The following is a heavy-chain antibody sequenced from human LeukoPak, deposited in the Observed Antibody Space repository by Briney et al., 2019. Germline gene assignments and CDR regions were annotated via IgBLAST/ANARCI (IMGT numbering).Heavy chain of an antibody. J-gene: IGHJ4*02. D-gene: IGHD6-13*01. CDR3: ARDMSSRSWDAFDY. CDR2: ITSSNSNI. CDR1: GFTFSDYS. V-gene: IGHV3-48*01. Sequence: GGSLRLSCAASGFTFSDYSMDWVRQAPGKGLEWVSYITSSNSNIQYADSVKGRFTISRDNAENSLYLQMNNLRAEDTAVYYCARDMSSRSWDAFDYWGQGILVTVSS.